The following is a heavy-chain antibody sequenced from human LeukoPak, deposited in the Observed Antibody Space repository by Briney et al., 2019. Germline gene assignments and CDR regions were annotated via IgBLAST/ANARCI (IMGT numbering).Heavy chain of an antibody. CDR2: IKQDGSEK. Sequence: GGSLRLSCAASGFTFSSYWMSWVRQAPGKGLEWVANIKQDGSEKYYVDSVKGRFTISRDNAKNSLYLQMNSLRAEDTAVYYCARVQRYYDSSGYSSNWFDPWGQGTLVTVSS. J-gene: IGHJ5*02. V-gene: IGHV3-7*01. D-gene: IGHD3-22*01. CDR3: ARVQRYYDSSGYSSNWFDP. CDR1: GFTFSSYW.